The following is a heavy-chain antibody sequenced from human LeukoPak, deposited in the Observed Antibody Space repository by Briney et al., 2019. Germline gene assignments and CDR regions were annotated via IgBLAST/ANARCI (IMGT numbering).Heavy chain of an antibody. CDR2: IYHSGRT. D-gene: IGHD6-6*01. J-gene: IGHJ4*02. Sequence: SETLSLTCTVSGYSISSGYYWGWIRQPPGKGLEWIGSIYHSGRTFYNPSLKSRVTISVDTSKNQFSLKLTSVTAADTAVYYCARGLLYSSSPLDYWGQGTLVTVSS. V-gene: IGHV4-38-2*02. CDR3: ARGLLYSSSPLDY. CDR1: GYSISSGYY.